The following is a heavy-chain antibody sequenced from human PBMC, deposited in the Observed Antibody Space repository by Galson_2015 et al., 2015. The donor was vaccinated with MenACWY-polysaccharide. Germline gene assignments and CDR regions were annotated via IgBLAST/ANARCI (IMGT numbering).Heavy chain of an antibody. D-gene: IGHD1-20*01. V-gene: IGHV3-23*01. Sequence: SLRLSCAVSGFTFSNYAMSWVRRAPGKGLEWVSGIKVSGISGSDGGTYYADSVKGRFTISRDNSKNTLYLQMNSLRAEDTAVYYCAKYNWTDNYSYHGKDVWGQGTTVTVSS. J-gene: IGHJ6*02. CDR1: GFTFSNYA. CDR2: IKVSGISGSDGGT. CDR3: AKYNWTDNYSYHGKDV.